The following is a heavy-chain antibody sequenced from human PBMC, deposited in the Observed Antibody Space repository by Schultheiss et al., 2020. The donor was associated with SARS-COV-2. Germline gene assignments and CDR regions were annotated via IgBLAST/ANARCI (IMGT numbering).Heavy chain of an antibody. D-gene: IGHD3-22*01. V-gene: IGHV3-30*04. CDR1: GFTFSSYA. CDR2: ISYDGSNK. Sequence: GGSLRLSCAASGFTFSSYAMHWVRQAPGKGLEWVAVISYDGSNKYYADSVKGRFTISRDNSKNTLYLQMNSLRAEDTAVYYCARQHDRRDSSGWSMYYYYYGMDVWGQGTTVTVSS. CDR3: ARQHDRRDSSGWSMYYYYYGMDV. J-gene: IGHJ6*02.